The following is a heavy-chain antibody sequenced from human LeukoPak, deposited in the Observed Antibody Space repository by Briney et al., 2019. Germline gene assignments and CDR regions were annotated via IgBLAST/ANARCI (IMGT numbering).Heavy chain of an antibody. D-gene: IGHD4-17*01. CDR2: INQDGSEM. Sequence: GGSLRLSCAASGFTFSNYWMSWVRQAPGKGLEWLANINQDGSEMYYVDSVKGRFTMSRDNSKNTLTMFLQMNSLRVEDTAVYYCAKGGDYALDYWGQGTLVTVSS. J-gene: IGHJ4*02. CDR1: GFTFSNYW. V-gene: IGHV3-7*01. CDR3: AKGGDYALDY.